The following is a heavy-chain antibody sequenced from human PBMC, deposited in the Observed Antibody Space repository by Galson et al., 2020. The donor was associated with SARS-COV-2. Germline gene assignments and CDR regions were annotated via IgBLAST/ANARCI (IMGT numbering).Heavy chain of an antibody. V-gene: IGHV4-34*01. D-gene: IGHD3-10*01. CDR1: GGSFSGYY. Sequence: SETLSLTCAVYGGSFSGYYWSWIRQPPGKGLEWIGEINHSGSTNYNPSLKSRVTISVDTSKNQFSLKLSSVTAADTAVYYCARASTGLLWFGELKPLGYYMDVWGKGTTVTVSS. CDR3: ARASTGLLWFGELKPLGYYMDV. J-gene: IGHJ6*03. CDR2: INHSGST.